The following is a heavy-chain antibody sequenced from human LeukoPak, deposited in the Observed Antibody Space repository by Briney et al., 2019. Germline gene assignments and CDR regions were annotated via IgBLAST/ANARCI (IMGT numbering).Heavy chain of an antibody. CDR2: ISGSGGGT. D-gene: IGHD2-8*01. Sequence: SGGSLRLSCAASGFTFSTYDINWVRQAPGKGLEWVSGISGSGGGTYYADSVKGRITIFGDNSKNTLYLQMNSLRVEDTAVYYCALGYAMNYWGQGTLVTVSS. V-gene: IGHV3-23*01. CDR1: GFTFSTYD. J-gene: IGHJ4*02. CDR3: ALGYAMNY.